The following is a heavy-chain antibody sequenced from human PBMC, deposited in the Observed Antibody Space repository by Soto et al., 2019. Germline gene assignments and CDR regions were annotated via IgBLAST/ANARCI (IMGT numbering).Heavy chain of an antibody. V-gene: IGHV3-30*03. D-gene: IGHD2-15*01. CDR1: GFTFSNYA. CDR3: ARGDREDILVVVGARPGEYGIDI. J-gene: IGHJ6*02. CDR2: IAYDGSNA. Sequence: GGSLRLSCAASGFTFSNYAMSWVRQAPGKGLECLAAIAYDGSNAFYRGSVKGRFTISRDNSKNTLYLHMNSLRSEDTGVYYCARGDREDILVVVGARPGEYGIDIWGQGTTVTVSS.